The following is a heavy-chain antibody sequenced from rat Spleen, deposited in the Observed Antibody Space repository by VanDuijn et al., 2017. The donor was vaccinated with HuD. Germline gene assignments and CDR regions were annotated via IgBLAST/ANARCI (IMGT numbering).Heavy chain of an antibody. Sequence: EVQLVESGGGLVQPGRSLKLSCVASGFTFSNYGMHWVRQAPTKGLEWVATISYDGSTTYYRDSVKGRFTISRDNAESTLYLQMDSLRSEATATYYCTRENWVLDVWGQGVMVTVSS. V-gene: IGHV5-29*01. D-gene: IGHD1-12*01. CDR1: GFTFSNYG. CDR2: ISYDGSTT. CDR3: TRENWVLDV. J-gene: IGHJ2*01.